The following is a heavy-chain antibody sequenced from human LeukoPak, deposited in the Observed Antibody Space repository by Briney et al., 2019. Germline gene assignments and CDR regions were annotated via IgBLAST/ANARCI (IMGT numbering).Heavy chain of an antibody. J-gene: IGHJ4*02. D-gene: IGHD1/OR15-1a*01. CDR1: GYTLTSFG. CDR2: VSASNGHT. Sequence: GASVKVSCKASGYTLTSFGISWVRQAPGEGLEWVGWVSASNGHTNYAQKFKGRVTMTTDTSTTTAFMDLRSLTSDDTAVYYCARDHWNSDREFAFWGQGTLVTVSS. V-gene: IGHV1-18*01. CDR3: ARDHWNSDREFAF.